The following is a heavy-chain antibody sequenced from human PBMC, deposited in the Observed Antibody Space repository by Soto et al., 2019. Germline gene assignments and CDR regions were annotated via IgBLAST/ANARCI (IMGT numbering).Heavy chain of an antibody. D-gene: IGHD6-13*01. CDR2: INPNSGGT. Sequence: GASVKVSCTASGYTFTGYYMHWVRQAPGQGLEWMGWINPNSGGTNYAQKFQGWVTMTRDTSISTAYMELSRLRSDDTAVYYCATTLAAVVSAFDIWGQGTMVTVSS. CDR1: GYTFTGYY. CDR3: ATTLAAVVSAFDI. V-gene: IGHV1-2*04. J-gene: IGHJ3*02.